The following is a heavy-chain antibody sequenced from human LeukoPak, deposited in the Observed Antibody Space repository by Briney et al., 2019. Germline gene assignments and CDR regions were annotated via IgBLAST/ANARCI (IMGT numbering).Heavy chain of an antibody. V-gene: IGHV3-15*01. CDR1: AFTFNNAW. CDR3: TTDVPNGVGAY. Sequence: PGGSLRLSCAASAFTFNNAWMAWVRQAPGKGLEWLGRIKSKTDGGTIDYAAPVQGRFTISRDDSKKTLYLQMNSLKTEDTAVYYCTTDVPNGVGAYWGQGTLVTVSS. D-gene: IGHD2-8*01. J-gene: IGHJ4*02. CDR2: IKSKTDGGTI.